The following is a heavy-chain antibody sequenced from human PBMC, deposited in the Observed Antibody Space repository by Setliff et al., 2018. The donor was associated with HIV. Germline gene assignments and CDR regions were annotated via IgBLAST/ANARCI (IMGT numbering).Heavy chain of an antibody. J-gene: IGHJ2*01. CDR3: ARSHFITLFGVIYYPGYFDL. CDR1: GYSFTSHW. CDR2: IYPSDSAT. Sequence: GESLKISCKGSGYSFTSHWIAWVRQMPGQGLEWMGIIYPSDSATAYSPSFQGEITISADKSISTAYLQWSSLKASDTAIYYCARSHFITLFGVIYYPGYFDLWGRGTQVTVSS. V-gene: IGHV5-51*01. D-gene: IGHD3-3*01.